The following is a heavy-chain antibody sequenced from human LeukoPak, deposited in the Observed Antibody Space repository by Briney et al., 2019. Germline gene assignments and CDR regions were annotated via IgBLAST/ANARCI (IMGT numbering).Heavy chain of an antibody. CDR3: ARGEAASKSSSSWYADY. J-gene: IGHJ4*02. CDR2: IYYSGGT. D-gene: IGHD6-13*01. V-gene: IGHV4-59*01. CDR1: GASITNYY. Sequence: PSETLSLTRTVSGASITNYYWSWIRQPPGKGLEWIGFIYYSGGTNYNPSLKSRVTISLDMSRNRFSLNLSSVTAADTAVYYCARGEAASKSSSSWYADYWGQGTLVTVSS.